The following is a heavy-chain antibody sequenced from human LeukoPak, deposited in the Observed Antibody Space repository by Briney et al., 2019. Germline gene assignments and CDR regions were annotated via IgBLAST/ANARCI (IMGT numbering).Heavy chain of an antibody. D-gene: IGHD3-22*01. J-gene: IGHJ6*03. CDR2: ISSSGSTR. CDR1: GFTFSSYE. CDR3: ARGRGYYDSSGYIYPYMDV. V-gene: IGHV3-48*03. Sequence: PGGSLRLSCAASGFTFSSYEMSWVCQAPGKGLEWVSYISSSGSTRYYADSVKGRFTMSRDNAKNSLYLQMNSLRAEDTAVYYCARGRGYYDSSGYIYPYMDVWGKGTTVTISS.